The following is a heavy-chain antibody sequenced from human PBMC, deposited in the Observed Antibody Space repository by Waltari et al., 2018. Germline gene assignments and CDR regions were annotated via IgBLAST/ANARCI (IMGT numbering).Heavy chain of an antibody. V-gene: IGHV3-7*01. CDR2: RNQDGLDK. CDR3: ARDVPNGYFDY. Sequence: EVHLVQSGGGLIQPGGSLRLSCGVSGFTFKNYWMSWVRQGPGKGIGWVAKRNQDGLDKNYVDSVEGRFTISRDNAQNSVYLQMNSLRAEDTAVYYCARDVPNGYFDYWGSGTLVTVSS. J-gene: IGHJ4*02. CDR1: GFTFKNYW. D-gene: IGHD1-1*01.